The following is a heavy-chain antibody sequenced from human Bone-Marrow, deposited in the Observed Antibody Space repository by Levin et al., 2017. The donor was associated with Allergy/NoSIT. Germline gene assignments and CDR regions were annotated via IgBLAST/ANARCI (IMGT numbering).Heavy chain of an antibody. Sequence: GESLKISCVASGFSFSNYGMHWVRQAPGKGLQWVAVVSHDGNTQNYADSVKGRFAISRDQSKNTIYLQMNSLRTEDTAVYYCARDPPDYWTGHYNWFDAWGQGILVTVSS. V-gene: IGHV3-30*03. D-gene: IGHD3/OR15-3a*01. J-gene: IGHJ5*02. CDR2: VSHDGNTQ. CDR3: ARDPPDYWTGHYNWFDA. CDR1: GFSFSNYG.